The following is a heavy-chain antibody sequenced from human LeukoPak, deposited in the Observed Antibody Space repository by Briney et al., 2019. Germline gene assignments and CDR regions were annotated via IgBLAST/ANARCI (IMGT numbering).Heavy chain of an antibody. J-gene: IGHJ4*02. CDR1: GGSFSGYY. CDR2: INHSGST. CDR3: ARGPGYGGNSTLDY. Sequence: SETLSLTSAVYGGSFSGYYWSWVRQPPGKGLEWIGAINHSGSTNYNPSLKSRVTISVDTSKNQCSLKLSSVTAADTAVYYCARGPGYGGNSTLDYWGQGTLVTVSS. D-gene: IGHD4-23*01. V-gene: IGHV4-34*01.